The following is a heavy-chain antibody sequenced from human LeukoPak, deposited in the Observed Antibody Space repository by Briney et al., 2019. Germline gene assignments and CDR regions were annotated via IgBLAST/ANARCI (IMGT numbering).Heavy chain of an antibody. Sequence: PSETLSLTCTVSGGSISSSSYYWGWIRQPPGKGLEWIGSIYHSGSAYYNPSLKSRVTISVDTSKNQFSLKLSSVTAADTAVYYCARERDTAMVTTHFDYWGQGTLVTVSS. CDR2: IYHSGSA. J-gene: IGHJ4*02. V-gene: IGHV4-39*07. D-gene: IGHD5-18*01. CDR3: ARERDTAMVTTHFDY. CDR1: GGSISSSSYY.